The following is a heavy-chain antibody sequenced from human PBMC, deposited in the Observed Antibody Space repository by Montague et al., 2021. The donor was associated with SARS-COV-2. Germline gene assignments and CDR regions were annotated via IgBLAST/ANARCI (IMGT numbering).Heavy chain of an antibody. V-gene: IGHV3-53*01. J-gene: IGHJ4*02. D-gene: IGHD4-23*01. CDR3: ARDAGGNFPTSFDY. Sequence: SLRLSCAASGFTVSSNYMSWVRQAPGKGLEWVSVIYSGGSTYYADSVKGRFTISRDNSKNTLYLQMNSLRAEDAAVYYCARDAGGNFPTSFDYWDQGTLVTVSS. CDR1: GFTVSSNY. CDR2: IYSGGST.